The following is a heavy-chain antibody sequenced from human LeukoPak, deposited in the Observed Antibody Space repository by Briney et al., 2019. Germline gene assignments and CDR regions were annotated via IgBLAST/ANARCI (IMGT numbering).Heavy chain of an antibody. CDR2: IYHSGST. J-gene: IGHJ4*02. CDR3: ARDTEGGYCSSNSCYASDY. Sequence: AETLSLTCTVSGYSISSGYYWGWIRQPPGKGLEWIGIIYHSGSTYYNPSLKRRVTISVDTAKNQISLKLSSVTAADTAVYYCARDTEGGYCSSNSCYASDYWGQGTVVPVSA. D-gene: IGHD2-2*01. CDR1: GYSISSGYY. V-gene: IGHV4-38-2*02.